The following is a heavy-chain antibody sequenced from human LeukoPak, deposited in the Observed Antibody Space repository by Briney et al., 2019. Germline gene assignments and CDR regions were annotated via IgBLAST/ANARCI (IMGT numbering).Heavy chain of an antibody. V-gene: IGHV4-34*01. CDR1: GGSFSGYY. J-gene: IGHJ4*02. CDR2: INHSGST. D-gene: IGHD6-13*01. CDR3: ARGSDTAAGLY. Sequence: SETLSLTCAVYGGSFSGYYWSWIREPPGKGLVWIGEINHSGSTNYNPFLKSRVSISVDSSKNQFSLKLSSVTAADTAVYYCARGSDTAAGLYWGQGTLVTVSS.